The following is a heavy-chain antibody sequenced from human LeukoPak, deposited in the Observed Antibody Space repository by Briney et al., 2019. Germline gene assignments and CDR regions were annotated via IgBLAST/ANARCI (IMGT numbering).Heavy chain of an antibody. CDR3: ARDIIQVPYYDFWSGYRIYYYMDV. D-gene: IGHD3-3*01. CDR2: IYYSGST. CDR1: GGTISSSSYY. V-gene: IGHV4-39*07. Sequence: SETLSLTCTVSGGTISSSSYYWGWIRQPPGKGLEWIGSIYYSGSTYYNPSLKSRVTISVDTSKNQFSLKLSSVTAADTAVYYCARDIIQVPYYDFWSGYRIYYYMDVWGKGTTVTVSS. J-gene: IGHJ6*03.